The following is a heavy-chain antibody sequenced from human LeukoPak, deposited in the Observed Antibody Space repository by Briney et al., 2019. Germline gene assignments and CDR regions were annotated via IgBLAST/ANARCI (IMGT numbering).Heavy chain of an antibody. CDR3: ARKEMTTVSASYYFFALDV. V-gene: IGHV3-66*02. Sequence: GGSLRLSCEASGFTVSSNYMTWVRQAPGKGLEWLSVMYSGGITYHADSVKGRFTISRDNSKNTLYLQMNSLRPDDTAVYYCARKEMTTVSASYYFFALDVWGQGATVTVSS. D-gene: IGHD4-11*01. J-gene: IGHJ6*02. CDR1: GFTVSSNY. CDR2: MYSGGIT.